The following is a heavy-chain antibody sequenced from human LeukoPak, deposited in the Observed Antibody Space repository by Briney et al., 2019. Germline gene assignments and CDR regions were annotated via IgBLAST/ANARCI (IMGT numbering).Heavy chain of an antibody. CDR3: ARRYDFWSGYSYYYGMDV. D-gene: IGHD3-3*01. V-gene: IGHV4-59*08. CDR2: IYYSGST. J-gene: IGHJ6*02. Sequence: SETLSLTCTVSGGSISSYYWSWIRQPPGKGLEWIGYIYYSGSTNYNPSLKSRVTISVDTSKNQFSLKLSSVTAADTAVYYCARRYDFWSGYSYYYGMDVWGQGTTVTVSS. CDR1: GGSISSYY.